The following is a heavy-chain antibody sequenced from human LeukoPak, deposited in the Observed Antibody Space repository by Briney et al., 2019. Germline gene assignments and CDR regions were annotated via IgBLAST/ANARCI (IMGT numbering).Heavy chain of an antibody. CDR1: GYTFISYG. CDR3: ARIDYYDSSGYSLVPFDY. J-gene: IGHJ4*02. Sequence: ASVKVSCKASGYTFISYGISWVRQAPGQGLEWMGWISAYNGNTNNAQNLQGRATMTTETSTSTAYMELRSLRSDDTAVYYCARIDYYDSSGYSLVPFDYWGQGTLVTVSS. D-gene: IGHD3-22*01. CDR2: ISAYNGNT. V-gene: IGHV1-18*01.